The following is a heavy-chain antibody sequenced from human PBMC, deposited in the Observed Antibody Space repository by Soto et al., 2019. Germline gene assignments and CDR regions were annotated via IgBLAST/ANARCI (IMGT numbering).Heavy chain of an antibody. D-gene: IGHD6-19*01. J-gene: IGHJ4*02. CDR2: ISGSVDGT. Sequence: PGGSLRLSCAASGFTFSTTAMSGVRQAPGKGLEWVSGISGSVDGTYYTESVKGRFTISRDNSKSALYLQMNNLRAADTAIYYCATVPKGRGWCCDCWGQGSMVT. CDR3: ATVPKGRGWCCDC. V-gene: IGHV3-23*01. CDR1: GFTFSTTA.